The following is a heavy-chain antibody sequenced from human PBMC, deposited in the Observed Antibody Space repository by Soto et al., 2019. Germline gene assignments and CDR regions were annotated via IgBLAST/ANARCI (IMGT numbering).Heavy chain of an antibody. J-gene: IGHJ4*02. CDR2: TKNKANRYTT. CDR1: GFTLSDHY. V-gene: IGHV3-72*01. Sequence: PGGSPRLSCAASGFTLSDHYMDWVRQAPGKGLEWVGRTKNKANRYTTEYAASVNGRFTISRDDSKNSLYLQMNSLKTEDTAVYYCARWVSGSPDNWGQGTLVTVSS. CDR3: ARWVSGSPDN. D-gene: IGHD1-26*01.